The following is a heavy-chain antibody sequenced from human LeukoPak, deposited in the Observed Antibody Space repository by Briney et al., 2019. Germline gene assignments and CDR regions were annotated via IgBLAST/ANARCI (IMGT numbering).Heavy chain of an antibody. Sequence: SETLSLTCAVYGGSFSGYYWSWIRQPPEKGLEWIGEINHSGSTNYNPSLKSRVTISVDTSKNQFSLKLSSVTAADTAVYYCASIRDDYGDYGGTIPGGYWGQGTLVTVSS. CDR3: ASIRDDYGDYGGTIPGGY. D-gene: IGHD4-17*01. CDR1: GGSFSGYY. V-gene: IGHV4-34*01. J-gene: IGHJ4*02. CDR2: INHSGST.